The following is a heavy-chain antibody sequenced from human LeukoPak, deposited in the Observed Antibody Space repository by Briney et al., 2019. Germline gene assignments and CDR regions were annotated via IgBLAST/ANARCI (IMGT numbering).Heavy chain of an antibody. D-gene: IGHD5-18*01. J-gene: IGHJ4*02. V-gene: IGHV3-21*01. CDR2: ISSSSIYR. CDR3: ARDLLISIQL. CDR1: GLSFSTYS. Sequence: GGSLRLSCAAFGLSFSTYSMNWVRQAPGKGLEWVSSISSSSIYRYYADSVKGRFTISRDNAKNSLYLQMNSLRAEDTAVYYCARDLLISIQLWGQGTLVTVSS.